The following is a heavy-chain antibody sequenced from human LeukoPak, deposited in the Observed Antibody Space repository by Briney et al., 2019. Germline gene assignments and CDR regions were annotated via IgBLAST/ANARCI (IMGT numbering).Heavy chain of an antibody. D-gene: IGHD3-9*01. CDR2: ISSSSSTI. CDR1: GFTFSSYS. Sequence: PGGSLRLSCAASGFTFSSYSMNWVRQAPGKGLEWVSYISSSSSTIYYADSVKGRFTISRDNAKNSLYLQMNSLRAEDTAVYYCARGSPVYSGLVLRYFDWFIYFDYWGQGTLDTVSS. V-gene: IGHV3-48*01. CDR3: ARGSPVYSGLVLRYFDWFIYFDY. J-gene: IGHJ4*02.